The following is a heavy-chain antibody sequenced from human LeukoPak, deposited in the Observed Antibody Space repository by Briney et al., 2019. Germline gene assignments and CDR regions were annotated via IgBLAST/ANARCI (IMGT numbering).Heavy chain of an antibody. CDR2: ISGSGGST. V-gene: IGHV3-23*01. CDR3: AKDGKYCSSTSCPVPDAFDI. Sequence: PGGSLRLSCAASGFTFSSYAMSWVRQAPGKGLEWVSAISGSGGSTYYADSVKGRFTISRDNSKNTLYLQMNSLRAEDTAVYYCAKDGKYCSSTSCPVPDAFDIWGQGTMVTVSS. D-gene: IGHD2-2*01. CDR1: GFTFSSYA. J-gene: IGHJ3*02.